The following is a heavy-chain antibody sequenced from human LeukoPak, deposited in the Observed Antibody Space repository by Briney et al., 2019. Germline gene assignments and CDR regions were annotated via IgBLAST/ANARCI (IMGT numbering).Heavy chain of an antibody. CDR1: GFNLSDYY. Sequence: GGSLRLSCAASGFNLSDYYMTWIRQAPGKGLEWLSYISNNGYSTYYRDSVKGRFTISRDNAKNSLYLEMNSLTVEDTAVYHCARQKRTFDYWGRGTLVTVSS. CDR2: ISNNGYST. J-gene: IGHJ4*02. V-gene: IGHV3-11*01. CDR3: ARQKRTFDY.